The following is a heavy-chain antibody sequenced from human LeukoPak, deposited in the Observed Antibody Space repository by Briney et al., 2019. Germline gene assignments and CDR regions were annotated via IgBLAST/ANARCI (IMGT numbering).Heavy chain of an antibody. Sequence: ASVKVSCKASGYTFTGYYMHWVRQAPGQGLEWMGWSNPNSGDTNYAQKFQDRTTMTRDTSIGTAYMELNRLSPGDTAIYFCARGAPRTVLVTDTSFDYWGQGALVTVSS. CDR1: GYTFTGYY. V-gene: IGHV1-2*02. CDR2: SNPNSGDT. D-gene: IGHD1-26*01. J-gene: IGHJ4*02. CDR3: ARGAPRTVLVTDTSFDY.